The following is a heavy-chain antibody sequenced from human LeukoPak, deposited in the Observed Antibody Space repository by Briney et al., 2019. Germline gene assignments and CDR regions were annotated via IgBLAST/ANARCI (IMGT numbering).Heavy chain of an antibody. CDR2: ISPSGDST. CDR3: ATPGGGTYYFDD. D-gene: IGHD1-26*01. J-gene: IGHJ4*02. V-gene: IGHV1-46*01. CDR1: GYTFSNHY. Sequence: ASVKVSCKASGYTFSNHYLHWVRQALGQGLEWMGVISPSGDSTTYAQKFQGRVTMTRDTSTNIVYMELSSLRSEDTAVYYCATPGGGTYYFDDWGQGTLVTVSS.